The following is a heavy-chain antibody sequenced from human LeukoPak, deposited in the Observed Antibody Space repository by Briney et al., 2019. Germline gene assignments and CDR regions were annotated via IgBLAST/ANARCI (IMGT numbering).Heavy chain of an antibody. CDR3: ARENSYGYFDY. V-gene: IGHV4-38-2*02. J-gene: IGHJ4*02. CDR1: GYSFSSDYF. Sequence: SETLSLTCTVAGYSFSSDYFWGWIRQPPGKGLEWIQNIYHSGSTYYNPSLKSRVTMSVDTSKNQFSLKLSSVTAADTAVYYCARENSYGYFDYWGQGTLVTVSS. D-gene: IGHD5-18*01. CDR2: IYHSGST.